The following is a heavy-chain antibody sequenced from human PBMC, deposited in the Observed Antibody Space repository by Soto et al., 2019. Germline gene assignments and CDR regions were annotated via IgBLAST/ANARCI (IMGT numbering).Heavy chain of an antibody. CDR2: ISAYNGNT. V-gene: IGHV1-18*01. J-gene: IGHJ4*02. D-gene: IGHD5-18*01. Sequence: QVQLVQSGAEVKKPGASVKVSCKASGYTFTSYGISWVRQAPGQGLEWMGWISAYNGNTNYAPKLQGRVTMTTDTSTGKAYMELRSLRSDDTAVYDWARRGYRYGYGDYWGQGTLVTVSS. CDR3: ARRGYRYGYGDY. CDR1: GYTFTSYG.